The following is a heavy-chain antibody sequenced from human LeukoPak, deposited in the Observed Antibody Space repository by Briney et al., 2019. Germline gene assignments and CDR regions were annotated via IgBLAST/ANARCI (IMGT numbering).Heavy chain of an antibody. D-gene: IGHD2-21*02. V-gene: IGHV3-66*01. CDR1: GFTFSSYW. CDR3: AIEGDSLGYFDY. Sequence: GGSLRLSCAASGFTFSSYWMSWVRQAPGKGLEWVSVIYNSGSTYYADSVKGRFIISRDNSKNTLFLQMNSLRAEDTAVYYCAIEGDSLGYFDYWGQGTLVTVSS. CDR2: IYNSGST. J-gene: IGHJ4*02.